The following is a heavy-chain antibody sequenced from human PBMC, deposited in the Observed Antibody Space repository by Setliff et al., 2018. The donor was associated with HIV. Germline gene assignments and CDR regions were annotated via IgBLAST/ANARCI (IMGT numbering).Heavy chain of an antibody. V-gene: IGHV4-4*07. J-gene: IGHJ6*02. D-gene: IGHD3-3*01. CDR1: GDSISSYY. Sequence: PSETLSLTCTVSGDSISSYYWSWIRQTAGKGLEWIGRIYTSGTTNYNPSLKRRVTMSVDTSKYQFSLKLSSVTAADTAVYYCARNFWNGPPDYYYYGLDVWGQGTTVTVSS. CDR3: ARNFWNGPPDYYYYGLDV. CDR2: IYTSGTT.